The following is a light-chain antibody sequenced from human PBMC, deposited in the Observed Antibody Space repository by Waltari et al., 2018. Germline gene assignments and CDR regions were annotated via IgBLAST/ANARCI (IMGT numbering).Light chain of an antibody. J-gene: IGLJ2*01. V-gene: IGLV1-44*01. CDR2: ITD. Sequence: QSVLTQPPSASGTPGQRVSIYCSGSRSNIGSNTVNWYQQLPGTAPKLLIFITDQRPSGVPDRFSGSKSGTSASLAISGLQSEDEAEYHCAVWDDSLNGPLFGGGTKLTVL. CDR1: RSNIGSNT. CDR3: AVWDDSLNGPL.